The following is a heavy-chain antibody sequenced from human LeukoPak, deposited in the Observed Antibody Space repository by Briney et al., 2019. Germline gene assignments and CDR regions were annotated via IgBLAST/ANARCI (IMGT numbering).Heavy chain of an antibody. D-gene: IGHD3-22*01. CDR2: ISYDGSKK. V-gene: IGHV3-30-3*01. Sequence: GGSLRLSCAASGFTFSSYAMHWVRQAPGKGLEWVAVISYDGSKKYYADSVKGRFTISRDNFKNTLYLQMNSLRAEDTAVYYCARGYYYDSSGYYAFDYWGQGTLVTVSS. CDR1: GFTFSSYA. CDR3: ARGYYYDSSGYYAFDY. J-gene: IGHJ4*02.